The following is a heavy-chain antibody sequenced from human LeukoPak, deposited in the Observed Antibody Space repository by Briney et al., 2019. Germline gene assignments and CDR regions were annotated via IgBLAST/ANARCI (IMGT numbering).Heavy chain of an antibody. CDR2: ISAYNGNT. V-gene: IGHV1-18*01. D-gene: IGHD3-10*01. CDR3: ARCSQLLWFGELSSYYGMDV. CDR1: GYTFTSYG. J-gene: IGHJ6*02. Sequence: ASVKVSCKASGYTFTSYGISWVRQAPGQGLEWMGWISAYNGNTNYAQKLQGRVTMTTDTSTSTAYMELRSLRSDDTAVYYCARCSQLLWFGELSSYYGMDVWGQGTTVTVSS.